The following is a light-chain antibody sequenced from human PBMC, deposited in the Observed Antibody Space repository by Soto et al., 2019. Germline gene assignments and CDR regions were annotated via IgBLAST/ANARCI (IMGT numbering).Light chain of an antibody. CDR2: WAS. J-gene: IGKJ4*01. CDR1: QSVLYSSNNKNY. Sequence: DIVMTQSPDSLAVSLGERATINCKSSQSVLYSSNNKNYLAWYQQKPGQPPKLLIYWASTRESGVPDRFSGSGSGTDFTLTISRLKAEDVAVYYCQQYYSTPLTFGGGTKVDIK. CDR3: QQYYSTPLT. V-gene: IGKV4-1*01.